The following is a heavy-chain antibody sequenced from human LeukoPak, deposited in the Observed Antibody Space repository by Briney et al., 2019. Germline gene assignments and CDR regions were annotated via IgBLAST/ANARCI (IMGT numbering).Heavy chain of an antibody. CDR2: ISYDGSNK. V-gene: IGHV3-30*03. CDR3: VRGAPLDY. J-gene: IGHJ4*02. Sequence: PGRSLRLSCAASGFTFSSYGMNWVRQAPGKGLEWVAVISYDGSNKYYADSVKGRFTISRDNSKNMLYLQMNSLRGEDTAVYYCVRGAPLDYWGQGTLVTVSS. CDR1: GFTFSSYG.